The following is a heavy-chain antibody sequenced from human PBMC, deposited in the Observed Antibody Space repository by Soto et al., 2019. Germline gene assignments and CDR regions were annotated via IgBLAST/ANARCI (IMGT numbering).Heavy chain of an antibody. D-gene: IGHD6-19*01. Sequence: GGSLRLSCAASGFTFSSYSMNWVRQAPGKGLEWVSYISSSSSTIYYADSVKGRFTISRDNAKNSLYLQMNSLRAEDTAVNYCARDLMLEQWLEEETNWFDPWGQGTLVTVSS. CDR3: ARDLMLEQWLEEETNWFDP. V-gene: IGHV3-48*01. J-gene: IGHJ5*02. CDR2: ISSSSSTI. CDR1: GFTFSSYS.